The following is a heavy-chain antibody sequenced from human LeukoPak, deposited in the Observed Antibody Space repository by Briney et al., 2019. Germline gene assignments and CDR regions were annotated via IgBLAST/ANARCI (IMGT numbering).Heavy chain of an antibody. D-gene: IGHD6-6*01. V-gene: IGHV3-21*01. J-gene: IGHJ4*02. CDR2: ISSSSSYI. Sequence: GGSLRLSCAASGFTFSSYSMNWVRQAPGKGLEWVSSISSSSSYIYYADSVKGRFTISRDNAKNSLYLQMNSLRAEDTAVYYCARESSSSTYPFDYWGQGTLVTVSS. CDR3: ARESSSSTYPFDY. CDR1: GFTFSSYS.